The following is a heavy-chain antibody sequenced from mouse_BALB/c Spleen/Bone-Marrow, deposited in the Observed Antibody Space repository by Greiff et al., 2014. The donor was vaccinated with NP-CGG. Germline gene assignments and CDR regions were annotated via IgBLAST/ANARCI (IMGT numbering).Heavy chain of an antibody. J-gene: IGHJ3*01. CDR2: IDPANGNT. D-gene: IGHD1-1*01. CDR1: GFNIKDTY. Sequence: VQLKESGAELVKPGASVKLSCTASGFNIKDTYMHWVMQRPEQGLEWIGRIDPANGNTKYDPKFQGKATITADTSSNTAYLQLSSLTSEDTAVYYCASYYYGSSLFAYWGQGTLVTVSA. V-gene: IGHV14-3*02. CDR3: ASYYYGSSLFAY.